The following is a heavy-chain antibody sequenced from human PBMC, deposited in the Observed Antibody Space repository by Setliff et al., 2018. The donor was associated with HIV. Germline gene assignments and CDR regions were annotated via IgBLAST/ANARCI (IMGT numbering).Heavy chain of an antibody. CDR3: VRGPIHGGFDF. Sequence: PCGSLRLSCVASGFTFTSYWMHWVRQVPGKGPVWVSCISNDETTTNYADSVKGRFTVSRDNAKNTVYLQMNSLRAEDTAVYYCVRGPIHGGFDFWGQGALVTVSS. D-gene: IGHD3-16*01. CDR2: ISNDETTT. V-gene: IGHV3-74*01. J-gene: IGHJ4*02. CDR1: GFTFTSYW.